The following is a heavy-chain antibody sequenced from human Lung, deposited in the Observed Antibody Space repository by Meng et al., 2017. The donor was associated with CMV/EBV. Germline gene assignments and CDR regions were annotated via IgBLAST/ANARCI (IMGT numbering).Heavy chain of an antibody. CDR3: AGGPRSSTSPGY. J-gene: IGHJ4*02. Sequence: SXXVSXKASGYTFTGYHMHGVRQAPGQGLVWMGWIKPNSGGTNYAQKFQGRVTMTRDTSISTAYMELSRLRSDDTAVYYCAGGPRSSTSPGYWGQGTLVTVSS. D-gene: IGHD2-2*01. CDR2: IKPNSGGT. V-gene: IGHV1-2*02. CDR1: GYTFTGYH.